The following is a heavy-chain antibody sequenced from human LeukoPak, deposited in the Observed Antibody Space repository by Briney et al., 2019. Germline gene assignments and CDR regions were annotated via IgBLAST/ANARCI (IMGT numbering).Heavy chain of an antibody. CDR2: IYYSGST. V-gene: IGHV4-59*08. J-gene: IGHJ6*02. CDR1: GDSISSYY. CDR3: ARLGSYYYYGVDV. Sequence: TSETLSLTCSVSGDSISSYYWSWIRQSPGKGLEWIGYIYYSGSTSYNPSLKSRATISVDTSKSQFSLKLSSVTAADTAVYYCARLGSYYYYGVDVWGQGTTVTVSS. D-gene: IGHD1-1*01.